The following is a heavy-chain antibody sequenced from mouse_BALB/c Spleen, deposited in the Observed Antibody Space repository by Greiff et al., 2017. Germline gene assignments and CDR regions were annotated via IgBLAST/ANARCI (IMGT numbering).Heavy chain of an antibody. CDR3: ARDQPGTWFAY. CDR2: INSNGGST. J-gene: IGHJ3*01. V-gene: IGHV5-6-3*01. Sequence: EVQLQESGGGLVQPGGSLKLSCAASGFTFSSYGMSWVRQTPDKRLELVATINSNGGSTYYPDSVKGRFTISRDNAKNTLYLQMSSLKSEDTAMYYCARDQPGTWFAYWGQGTLVTVSA. CDR1: GFTFSSYG.